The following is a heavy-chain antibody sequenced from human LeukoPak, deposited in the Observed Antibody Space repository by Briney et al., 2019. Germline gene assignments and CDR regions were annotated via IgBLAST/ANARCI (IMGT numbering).Heavy chain of an antibody. CDR2: ISSSGSTI. J-gene: IGHJ5*02. D-gene: IGHD2-21*01. V-gene: IGHV3-11*04. CDR3: ARDWAYADPGFDP. Sequence: GGSLRLSCAASGFTFSDYYMSWIRQAPGKGLEWVSYISSSGSTIYYADSVKGRFTISRDNAKNSLYLQMNSLRAEDTAVYCCARDWAYADPGFDPWGQGTLVTVSS. CDR1: GFTFSDYY.